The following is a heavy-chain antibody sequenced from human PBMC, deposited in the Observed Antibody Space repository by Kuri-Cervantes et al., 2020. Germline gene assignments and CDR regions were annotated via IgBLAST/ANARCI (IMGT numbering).Heavy chain of an antibody. CDR2: ISWNSGSI. CDR3: ARGAPPPYCYYMDV. J-gene: IGHJ6*03. D-gene: IGHD4/OR15-4a*01. Sequence: SLKISCAASGFTFDDYAMHWVRRAPGKGLEWVSGISWNSGSIGYADSVKGRFTISRDNAMNSVYLQMDGLRAEDTAVYFCARGAPPPYCYYMDVWGKGTTVTVSS. CDR1: GFTFDDYA. V-gene: IGHV3-9*01.